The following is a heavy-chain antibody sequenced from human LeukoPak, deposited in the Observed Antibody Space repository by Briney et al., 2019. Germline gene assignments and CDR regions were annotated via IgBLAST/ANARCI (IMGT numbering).Heavy chain of an antibody. J-gene: IGHJ6*02. CDR1: GGSFSGYY. CDR3: AREDRNYYDSSGYYYLNYYYYYGMDV. CDR2: INHSGST. Sequence: SETLSLTCAVYGGSFSGYYWSWIRQPPGKGLEWIGEINHSGSTNYNPSLKSRVTISVDTSKNQFSLKLSSVTAADTAVYYCAREDRNYYDSSGYYYLNYYYYYGMDVWDQGTTVTVSS. V-gene: IGHV4-34*01. D-gene: IGHD3-22*01.